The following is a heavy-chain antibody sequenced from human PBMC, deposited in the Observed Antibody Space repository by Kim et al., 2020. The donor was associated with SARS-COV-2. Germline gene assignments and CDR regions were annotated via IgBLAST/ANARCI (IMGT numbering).Heavy chain of an antibody. J-gene: IGHJ4*02. V-gene: IGHV4-34*01. CDR3: ARLSRLNPPYDYVWGSYRPPYYFDY. CDR1: GGSFSGYY. CDR2: INHSGST. D-gene: IGHD3-16*02. Sequence: SETLSLTCAVYGGSFSGYYWSWIRQPPGKGLEWIGEINHSGSTNYNPSLKSRVTISVDTSKNQFSLKLSSVTAADTAVYYCARLSRLNPPYDYVWGSYRPPYYFDYWGQGTLVAVSS.